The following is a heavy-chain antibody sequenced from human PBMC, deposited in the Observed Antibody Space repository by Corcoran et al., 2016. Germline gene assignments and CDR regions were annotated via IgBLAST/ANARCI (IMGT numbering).Heavy chain of an antibody. Sequence: QVQLQQWGAGLLKPSETLSLTCAVYGGSFRGYYWSWIRQPPGKGLEWIGEINHSGSTRYNQSLKSRVTISVDTSKNQFSLKLSSVTAADTALNHCASVPGSSGYYQPFFGYWGQGTLVTVSS. D-gene: IGHD3-22*01. CDR3: ASVPGSSGYYQPFFGY. CDR1: GGSFRGYY. J-gene: IGHJ4*02. CDR2: INHSGST. V-gene: IGHV4-34*01.